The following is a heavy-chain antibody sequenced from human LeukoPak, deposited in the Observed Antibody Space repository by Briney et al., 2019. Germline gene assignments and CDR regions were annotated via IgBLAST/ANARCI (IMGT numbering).Heavy chain of an antibody. V-gene: IGHV4-34*01. CDR2: INHSGSN. CDR1: GGSFSGYY. Sequence: PSETLSLTCAVYGGSFSGYYWSWIRQPPGKGLEWIGEINHSGSNKYNPFLESRVTISVVTSKNQFSLKLSPVTAADTAVYYCAKAPRRSSSCLAFYDWGKGTLVTASS. D-gene: IGHD2-2*01. J-gene: IGHJ4*02. CDR3: AKAPRRSSSCLAFYD.